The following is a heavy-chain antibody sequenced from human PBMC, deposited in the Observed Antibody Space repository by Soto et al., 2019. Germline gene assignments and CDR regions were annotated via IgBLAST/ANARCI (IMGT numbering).Heavy chain of an antibody. Sequence: SETLSLTCAVYGGSFSAYYWSWIRQPPGKGLEWIGEINHSGGTSYNPSLKSRVTISIDTSKNQFSLKVSSVTAADTAIYYCAGDEYSISSLTPAFDFWGQGILVTVSS. V-gene: IGHV4-34*01. CDR3: AGDEYSISSLTPAFDF. D-gene: IGHD5-12*01. J-gene: IGHJ4*02. CDR1: GGSFSAYY. CDR2: INHSGGT.